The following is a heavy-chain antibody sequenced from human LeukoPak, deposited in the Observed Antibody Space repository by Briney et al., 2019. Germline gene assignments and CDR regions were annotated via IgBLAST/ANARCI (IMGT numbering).Heavy chain of an antibody. CDR2: ISSSSSYI. Sequence: GGSLRLSCAASGFTFSSYSMNWVRQAPGKGLEWVSSISSSSSYIYYADSVKGRFTISRDNAKNSLYLQMNSLRAEDTAVYYCARPSDSSSWYGRSYYFDYWGQGTLVTVSS. J-gene: IGHJ4*02. CDR1: GFTFSSYS. V-gene: IGHV3-21*01. D-gene: IGHD6-13*01. CDR3: ARPSDSSSWYGRSYYFDY.